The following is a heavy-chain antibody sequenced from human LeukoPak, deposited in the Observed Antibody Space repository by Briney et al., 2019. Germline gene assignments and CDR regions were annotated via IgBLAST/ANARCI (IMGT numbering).Heavy chain of an antibody. CDR3: ARPYYYDSRIDP. D-gene: IGHD3-22*01. J-gene: IGHJ5*02. V-gene: IGHV4-30-4*01. Sequence: SGTLSLTCTVSGGSISSGDYYWRWIRQPPGKGLEWIAYMYYSGSTYYNPSLKSRVTMSADTSKNQLSLKLSSVTAADTAVYYCARPYYYDSRIDPWGQGILVTVSS. CDR2: MYYSGST. CDR1: GGSISSGDYY.